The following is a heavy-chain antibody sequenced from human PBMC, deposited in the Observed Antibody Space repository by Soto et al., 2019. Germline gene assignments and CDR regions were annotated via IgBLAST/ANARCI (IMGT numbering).Heavy chain of an antibody. CDR1: GFTFSSYG. V-gene: IGHV3-30*18. CDR2: ISYDGSNK. D-gene: IGHD6-19*01. J-gene: IGHJ4*02. Sequence: QVQLVESGGGVVQPGRSLRLSCAASGFTFSSYGMHWVRQAPGKGLEWVAVISYDGSNKYYADSVKGRFTISRDNSKNTLYLQMNSLRAEDTAVYYCANRQVAVAGPITLDYWGQGTLVTVSS. CDR3: ANRQVAVAGPITLDY.